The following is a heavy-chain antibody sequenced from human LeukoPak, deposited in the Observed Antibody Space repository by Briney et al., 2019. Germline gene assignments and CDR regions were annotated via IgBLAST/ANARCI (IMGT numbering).Heavy chain of an antibody. J-gene: IGHJ3*02. Sequence: SETLSLTCTVSGGSISSYYWSWIRQPPGKGLEWIGYIYYSGSNNYNPSLKSRVTISVDTSKNQFSLKLSSVTAADTAVYYCARDLRVVGIKGGLRAFDIWGQGTMVTVSS. CDR3: ARDLRVVGIKGGLRAFDI. CDR2: IYYSGSN. CDR1: GGSISSYY. V-gene: IGHV4-59*12. D-gene: IGHD3-22*01.